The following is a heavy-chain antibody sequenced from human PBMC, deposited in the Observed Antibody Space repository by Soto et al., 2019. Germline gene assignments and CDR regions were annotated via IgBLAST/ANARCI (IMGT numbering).Heavy chain of an antibody. D-gene: IGHD2-15*01. V-gene: IGHV3-15*07. Sequence: EVQLVESGGGLVKPGGSLRLSCAASGFTFGNAWMNWVRQAPGRGLEWVGRIKGKGYDGATDYAAPVKGRFTISRDDSKNTLDLQMNNLKAEDPAVYYCSSGLIVVVAASKVAGYWGQGTLVTVSS. CDR2: IKGKGYDGAT. J-gene: IGHJ4*02. CDR1: GFTFGNAW. CDR3: SSGLIVVVAASKVAGY.